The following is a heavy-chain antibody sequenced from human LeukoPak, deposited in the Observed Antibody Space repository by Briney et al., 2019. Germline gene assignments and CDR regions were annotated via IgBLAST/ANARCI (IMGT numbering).Heavy chain of an antibody. V-gene: IGHV4-61*02. D-gene: IGHD3-10*01. CDR3: LGGSYWYYFDY. CDR2: IYTNGDT. Sequence: PSETLSLTCTVSGGSISSADYYWGWVRQPAGKGLEWIGRIYTNGDTNYNPSLGSRVTISVDASNNQFSLKLSSVTAADTAVYYCLGGSYWYYFDYWGQGTLVTVSS. CDR1: GGSISSADYY. J-gene: IGHJ4*02.